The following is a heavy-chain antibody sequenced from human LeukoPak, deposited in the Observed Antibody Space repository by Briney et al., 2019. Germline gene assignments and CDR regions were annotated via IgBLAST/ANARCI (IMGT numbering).Heavy chain of an antibody. J-gene: IGHJ4*02. Sequence: PGRSLRLSCAASGFTFSSYAMHWVRQAPGKGLEWVAVISYDGSNKYYADSVKGRFTISRDNSKNTLYLQMNSLRAEDTAVYYCARDWFYGDYEYYFDYWGQGTLVTVSS. V-gene: IGHV3-30*04. CDR1: GFTFSSYA. CDR3: ARDWFYGDYEYYFDY. CDR2: ISYDGSNK. D-gene: IGHD4-17*01.